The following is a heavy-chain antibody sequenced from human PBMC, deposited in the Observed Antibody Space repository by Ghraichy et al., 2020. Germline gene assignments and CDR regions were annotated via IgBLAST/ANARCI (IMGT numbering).Heavy chain of an antibody. V-gene: IGHV4-39*01. D-gene: IGHD6-13*01. CDR3: ARHRLSSSWSTGGHYFDY. Sequence: SETLSLTCTVSGGSISNSDYYWGWIRQPPGKGLEWIGTIYYSGSTYYNPSLKSRVTISVDTSKNHFSLKLSSVTAADTALYYCARHRLSSSWSTGGHYFDYWGQGNLVTVSS. CDR2: IYYSGST. CDR1: GGSISNSDYY. J-gene: IGHJ4*02.